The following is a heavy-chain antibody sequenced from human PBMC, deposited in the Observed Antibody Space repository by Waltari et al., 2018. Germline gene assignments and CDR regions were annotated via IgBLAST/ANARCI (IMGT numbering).Heavy chain of an antibody. Sequence: EVQLVESGGGLVQPGGSLRLSCAASGFTFSSYEMNWVRQAPGKGLEWVSYISSSGSTIYYADSVKGRFTISRDNAKNSLYLQMNSLKTEDTAVYYCARQGSGSYYFYFDYWGQGTLVTVSS. J-gene: IGHJ4*02. CDR1: GFTFSSYE. CDR2: ISSSGSTI. CDR3: ARQGSGSYYFYFDY. V-gene: IGHV3-48*03. D-gene: IGHD1-26*01.